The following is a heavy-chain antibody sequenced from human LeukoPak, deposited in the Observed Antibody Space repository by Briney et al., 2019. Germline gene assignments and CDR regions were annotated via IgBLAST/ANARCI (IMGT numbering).Heavy chain of an antibody. Sequence: QTGGSLRLSCAASGFTFSGYWMHWVRQGPEKGLELVSRIDNDGHGILHADSVKGRFTTSRDNAKNTLYLQMNSLRFEDTAVYYCATGGGWVPSFGVVTHIDVWGKGTTVTVSS. CDR3: ATGGGWVPSFGVVTHIDV. J-gene: IGHJ6*03. D-gene: IGHD3-3*01. CDR1: GFTFSGYW. V-gene: IGHV3-74*03. CDR2: IDNDGHGI.